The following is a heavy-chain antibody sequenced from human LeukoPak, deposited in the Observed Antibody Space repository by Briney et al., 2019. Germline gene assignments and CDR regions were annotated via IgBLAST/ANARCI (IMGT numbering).Heavy chain of an antibody. CDR2: IYYNRNS. J-gene: IGHJ4*02. CDR3: ARQVSTDYFDN. Sequence: SETLSLTCTISGDSIINSRNFYWGWIRQRPGKGLEWIGNIYYNRNSYSNPSLKGRVITSVDTSKNQFSLKVRSVSAADTAVYYCARQVSTDYFDNWGQGTLITVSS. CDR1: GDSIINSRNFY. V-gene: IGHV4-39*01.